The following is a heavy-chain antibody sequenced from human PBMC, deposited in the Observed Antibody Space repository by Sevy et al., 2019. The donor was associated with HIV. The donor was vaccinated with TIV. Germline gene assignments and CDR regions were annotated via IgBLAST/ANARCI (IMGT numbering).Heavy chain of an antibody. V-gene: IGHV1-2*02. J-gene: IGHJ4*02. CDR2: INPDSGDP. CDR3: VRDDRDGYFEH. CDR1: GCTFTGYY. Sequence: ASAKVSCKASGCTFTGYYMHWMRQAPGQGLEWMGWINPDSGDPTYAPKFQGRVTLTRDTSINTAYMDLRRLKSDDTAVYYCVRDDRDGYFEHWGQGTLVTVS.